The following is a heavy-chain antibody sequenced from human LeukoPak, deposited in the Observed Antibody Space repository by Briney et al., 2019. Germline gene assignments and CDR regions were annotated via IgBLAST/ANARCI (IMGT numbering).Heavy chain of an antibody. Sequence: ASVKVSCKASGYTFTSYGFSWVRQAPGQGLEWMGWISAYNGNTNYAQKLQGRVTMTTDTSTSTVYMELWRLRSGEAAVYYCDKNKSYIVVVPASCKPAGGKSFENWGQGTMVTVSS. J-gene: IGHJ3*02. V-gene: IGHV1-18*01. D-gene: IGHD2-2*01. CDR1: GYTFTSYG. CDR3: DKNKSYIVVVPASCKPAGGKSFEN. CDR2: ISAYNGNT.